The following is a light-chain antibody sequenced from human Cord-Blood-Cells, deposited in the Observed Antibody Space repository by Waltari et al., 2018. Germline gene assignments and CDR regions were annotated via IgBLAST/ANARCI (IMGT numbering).Light chain of an antibody. J-gene: IGKJ1*01. Sequence: IQMTQTQSSLSASVRDRVTITCWASQSTNSYLNWYQQKPGKAPKLLFYAASSSQSGVPSRCSGSGSGTDFTLTISSLQPEDFATYYSQQSYSTPPTFGQGTKVEIK. CDR3: QQSYSTPPT. CDR1: QSTNSY. V-gene: IGKV1-39*01. CDR2: AAS.